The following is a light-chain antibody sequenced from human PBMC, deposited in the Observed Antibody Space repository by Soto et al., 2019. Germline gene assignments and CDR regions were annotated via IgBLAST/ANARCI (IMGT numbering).Light chain of an antibody. CDR2: GAS. J-gene: IGKJ5*01. CDR3: QQYGSSPPIT. CDR1: QSVSSSY. V-gene: IGKV3-20*01. Sequence: EIVLTQSPGTLSLSPGARATLSCRASQSVSSSYLVWHQQKPGQAPRLLIYGASSRATGIPDRFSGSGSGTDFTLTISRLEPEDFAVYYCQQYGSSPPITFGQGTRLEIK.